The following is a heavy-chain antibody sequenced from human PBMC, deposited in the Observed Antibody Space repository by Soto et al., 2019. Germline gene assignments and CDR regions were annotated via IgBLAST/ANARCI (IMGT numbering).Heavy chain of an antibody. J-gene: IGHJ4*02. CDR3: AKDPLLKGSSWDY. CDR2: ISGRGDST. CDR1: GFTFSSYA. Sequence: EVQLLESGGGLVQPGGSLRLSCAASGFTFSSYAMSWVRQAPGKGLEWVSAISGRGDSTYYADSVKGRFTISRDNSKNTLYLQISSLRAEDTAVYYCAKDPLLKGSSWDYWGQGTLVTVSS. D-gene: IGHD6-13*01. V-gene: IGHV3-23*01.